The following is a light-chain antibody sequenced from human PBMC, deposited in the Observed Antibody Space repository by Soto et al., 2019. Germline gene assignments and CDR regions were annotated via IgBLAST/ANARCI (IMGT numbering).Light chain of an antibody. CDR3: QQYGSSPTLT. CDR2: DAS. Sequence: VLTQSPGTLSLSPGERATLSCRASQSVGNNYVAWYQQKPGQAPRLLIYDASSRATGIPDRFSGSGSGADFTLTINRLEPEDFAVYYCQQYGSSPTLTFGGGTKVEIK. V-gene: IGKV3-20*01. J-gene: IGKJ4*01. CDR1: QSVGNNY.